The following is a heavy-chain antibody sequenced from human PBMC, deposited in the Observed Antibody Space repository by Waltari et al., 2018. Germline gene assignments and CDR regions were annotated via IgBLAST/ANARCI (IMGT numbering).Heavy chain of an antibody. CDR3: AKGPVFFDY. D-gene: IGHD1-20*01. CDR2: IYSGGST. J-gene: IGHJ4*02. V-gene: IGHV3-23*03. Sequence: EVQLLESGGGLVQPGGSLRLSCAASGFTFSSYAMSWVRQAPGKGLEWVSVIYSGGSTYYADSVKGRFTISRDNSKNTLYLQMNSLRAEDTAVYYCAKGPVFFDYWGQGTLVTVSS. CDR1: GFTFSSYA.